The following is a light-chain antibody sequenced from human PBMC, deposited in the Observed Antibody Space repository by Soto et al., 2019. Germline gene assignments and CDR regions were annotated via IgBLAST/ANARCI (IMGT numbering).Light chain of an antibody. CDR1: SSDVGGYHY. CDR3: SSYAGSSYYV. Sequence: QSALTQPPSASGSPGQSVTISCTGTSSDVGGYHYVSWYQQHPGKAPKLMIHEVTKRPSGVPDRFSGSKSGNTASLTVSGLQGEDEADYYCSSYAGSSYYVFGSGTKVTVL. CDR2: EVT. J-gene: IGLJ1*01. V-gene: IGLV2-8*01.